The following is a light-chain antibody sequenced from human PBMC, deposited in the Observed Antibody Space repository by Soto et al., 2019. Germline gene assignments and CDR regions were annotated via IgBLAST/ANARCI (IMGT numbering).Light chain of an antibody. Sequence: DIHLTPSPSFLSASVVDRVTITCRASQGISSFLAWYQQKPGKAPNLLMYAASTLQSGVPSRFSGGESGTEYTLTISSLQPEDSATYYCQQLYIFPLTFGQGTRLEIK. J-gene: IGKJ5*01. V-gene: IGKV1-9*01. CDR1: QGISSF. CDR2: AAS. CDR3: QQLYIFPLT.